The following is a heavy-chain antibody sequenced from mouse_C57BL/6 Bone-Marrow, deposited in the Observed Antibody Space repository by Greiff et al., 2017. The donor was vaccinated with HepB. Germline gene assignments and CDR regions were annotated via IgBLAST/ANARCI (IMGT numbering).Heavy chain of an antibody. CDR2: IDPSDSYT. D-gene: IGHD2-4*01. V-gene: IGHV1-69*01. Sequence: QVQLKQPGAELVMPGASVKLSCKASGYTFTSYWMHWVKQRPGQGLEWIGEIDPSDSYTNYNQKFKGKSTLTVDKSSSTAYMQLSSLTSEDSAVYYCARGGLRRAWFAYWGQGTLVTVSA. CDR3: ARGGLRRAWFAY. CDR1: GYTFTSYW. J-gene: IGHJ3*01.